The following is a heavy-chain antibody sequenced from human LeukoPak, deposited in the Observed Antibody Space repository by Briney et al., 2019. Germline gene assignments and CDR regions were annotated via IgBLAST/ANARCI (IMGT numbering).Heavy chain of an antibody. CDR1: XFTFSSYS. CDR2: ISSSSSYI. J-gene: IGHJ4*02. CDR3: AREISSSSSFDY. Sequence: GGSLRLSCAASXFTFSSYSMNWVRQAPGKGLEWVSSISSSSSYIYYADSVKGRFTISRDNAKNSLYLQMNSLRAEDTAVYYCAREISSSSSFDYWGQGTLVTVSS. D-gene: IGHD6-6*01. V-gene: IGHV3-21*01.